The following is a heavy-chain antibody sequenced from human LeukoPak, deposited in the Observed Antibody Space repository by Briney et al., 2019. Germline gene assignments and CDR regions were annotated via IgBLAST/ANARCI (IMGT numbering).Heavy chain of an antibody. CDR1: GFTFSTYA. V-gene: IGHV3-23*01. CDR3: AKSRSSSLDLFDY. CDR2: ISGSGSST. D-gene: IGHD2-15*01. J-gene: IGHJ4*02. Sequence: GGSLRLSCAVSGFTFSTYAMSWVRQAPGKGLEWVSAISGSGSSTYYADSVKGRFTISRDNSKNTLYLQINSLRAEDTAVYYCAKSRSSSLDLFDYWGQGTLVTVSS.